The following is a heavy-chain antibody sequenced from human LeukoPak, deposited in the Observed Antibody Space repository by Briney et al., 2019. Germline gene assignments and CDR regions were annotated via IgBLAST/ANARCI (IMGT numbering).Heavy chain of an antibody. J-gene: IGHJ4*02. D-gene: IGHD4-17*01. Sequence: GGSLRLSCAASGFTFSSYSMNWVRQAPGKGLEWVSSISSSSYILYADSEKGRFTISRGNAKNSLFLQINSLRAEDTAVYYCARQGPYGDYSHWGQGTMVTVSS. V-gene: IGHV3-21*01. CDR2: ISSSSYI. CDR3: ARQGPYGDYSH. CDR1: GFTFSSYS.